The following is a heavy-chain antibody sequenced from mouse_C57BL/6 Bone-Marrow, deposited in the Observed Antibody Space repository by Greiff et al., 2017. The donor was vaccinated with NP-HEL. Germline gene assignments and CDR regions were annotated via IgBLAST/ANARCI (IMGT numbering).Heavy chain of an antibody. J-gene: IGHJ2*01. D-gene: IGHD2-3*01. Sequence: EVKLMESGGGLVKPGGSLKLSCAASGFTFSDYGMHWVRQAPEKGLEWVAYISSGSSTIYYADTVKGRFTISRDNATNTLFLQMTSLRSEDSAIYYCARSSDDPDDWGQGTTVTVSS. CDR3: ARSSDDPDD. V-gene: IGHV5-17*01. CDR2: ISSGSSTI. CDR1: GFTFSDYG.